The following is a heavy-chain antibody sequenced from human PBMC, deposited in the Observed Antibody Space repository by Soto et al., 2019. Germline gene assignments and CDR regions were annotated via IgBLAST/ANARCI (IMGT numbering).Heavy chain of an antibody. CDR2: IYYSGST. CDR3: ARVNYGNYYYYGMDV. Sequence: PSVTLSHTCPFARDSNVNFYRSWIPDPPGKGLEWIVYIYYSGSTNYNPSLKSRVTISVDTSKNQFSLKLNSVTAADTAVYYCARVNYGNYYYYGMDVWGQGTTVTVS. J-gene: IGHJ6*02. V-gene: IGHV4-59*01. D-gene: IGHD4-17*01. CDR1: RDSNVNFY.